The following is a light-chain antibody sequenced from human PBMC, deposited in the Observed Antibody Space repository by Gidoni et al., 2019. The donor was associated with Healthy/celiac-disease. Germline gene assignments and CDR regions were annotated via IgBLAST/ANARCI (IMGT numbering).Light chain of an antibody. CDR1: QGISSY. V-gene: IGKV1-9*01. CDR3: QQLNSYLFT. Sequence: EIQLTPSPSFLSASVGDRVTITCRASQGISSYLAWYQQKPGKAPKLLIYAASTLQSGVPSRFSGSGSGTEFTLTISSLQPEDCATYYCQQLNSYLFTFGPGTKVEIK. J-gene: IGKJ3*01. CDR2: AAS.